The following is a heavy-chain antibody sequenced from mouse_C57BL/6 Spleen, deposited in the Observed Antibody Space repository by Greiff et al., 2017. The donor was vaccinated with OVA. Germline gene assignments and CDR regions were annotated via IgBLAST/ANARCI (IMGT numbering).Heavy chain of an antibody. V-gene: IGHV5-12*01. CDR1: GFTFSDYY. CDR3: ARQTVVATGAMDY. Sequence: EVQRVESGGGLVQPGGSLKLSCAASGFTFSDYYMYWVRQTPEKRLEWVAYISNGGGSTYYPDTVKGRFTISRDNAKNTLYLQMSRLKSEDTAMYYCARQTVVATGAMDYWGQGTSVTVSS. D-gene: IGHD1-1*01. J-gene: IGHJ4*01. CDR2: ISNGGGST.